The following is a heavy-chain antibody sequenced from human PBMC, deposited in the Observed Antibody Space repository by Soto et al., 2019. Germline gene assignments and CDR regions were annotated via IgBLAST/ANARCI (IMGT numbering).Heavy chain of an antibody. V-gene: IGHV4-59*08. Sequence: SETLSLTCTVSGGSIRSYYWSWIRQPPGKGLEWIGYIYHSESANYNSSLKSRVTISLDTSKNQFSLKLDSVTVADTGIYYCASHPAFSIGWYGVYWGQGTLVTVS. CDR2: IYHSESA. J-gene: IGHJ4*02. CDR3: ASHPAFSIGWYGVY. CDR1: GGSIRSYY. D-gene: IGHD6-19*01.